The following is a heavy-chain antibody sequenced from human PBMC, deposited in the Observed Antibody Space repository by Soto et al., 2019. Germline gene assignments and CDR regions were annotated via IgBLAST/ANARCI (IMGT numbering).Heavy chain of an antibody. J-gene: IGHJ5*02. V-gene: IGHV3-23*01. CDR2: ISGSGGST. Sequence: EVQLLESGGGLVQPGGSLRLSCAASGFTFSSYAMSWVRQAPGKGLEWVSAISGSGGSTYYADSVKGRFTISRDNSKNTLYLQMNSLRAEDTAVYYCAKDPSSRGASLRYWRFDPWGQGTLVTVSS. CDR3: AKDPSSRGASLRYWRFDP. CDR1: GFTFSSYA. D-gene: IGHD3-9*01.